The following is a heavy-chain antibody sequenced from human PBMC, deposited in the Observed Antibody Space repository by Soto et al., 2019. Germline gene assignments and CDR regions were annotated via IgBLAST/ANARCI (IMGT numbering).Heavy chain of an antibody. Sequence: GESLKISCKGSGYSFTSYWISWVRQMPGKGLEWMGRIDPSDSYTNYSPSFQGHVTISADKSISTAYLQWSSLKASDTAMYYCARVGAVAGMNDYNGMDVWGQGPTVTVS. CDR1: GYSFTSYW. V-gene: IGHV5-10-1*01. CDR2: IDPSDSYT. J-gene: IGHJ6*02. D-gene: IGHD6-19*01. CDR3: ARVGAVAGMNDYNGMDV.